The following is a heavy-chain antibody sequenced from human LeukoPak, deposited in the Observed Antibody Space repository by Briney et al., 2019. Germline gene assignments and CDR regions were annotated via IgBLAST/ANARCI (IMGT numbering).Heavy chain of an antibody. CDR3: AREHYDSSGYYHYYFDY. Sequence: PGGSLRLSCAASGFSVNNNYMSWVRQAPGKWLEWVSVIYSGGYTHYADSVKGRFSISRDHSKNTLYLQMNSLRVEDTAVYYCAREHYDSSGYYHYYFDYWGQGPLVTVSS. D-gene: IGHD3-22*01. V-gene: IGHV3-66*01. CDR2: IYSGGYT. J-gene: IGHJ4*02. CDR1: GFSVNNNY.